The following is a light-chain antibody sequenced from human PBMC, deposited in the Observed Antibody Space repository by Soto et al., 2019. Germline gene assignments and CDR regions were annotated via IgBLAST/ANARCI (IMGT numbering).Light chain of an antibody. Sequence: QSALTQPASVSGSPGQSITISCTGTSSDVGGYNYVSWYQHHPGKAPKLMIYDVSNRPSGVSNRFSGSKFGNTASLAISGRQPEDEADYYCSSYTTSNTRQIVFGTGTKLTVL. J-gene: IGLJ1*01. CDR1: SSDVGGYNY. CDR3: SSYTTSNTRQIV. CDR2: DVS. V-gene: IGLV2-14*03.